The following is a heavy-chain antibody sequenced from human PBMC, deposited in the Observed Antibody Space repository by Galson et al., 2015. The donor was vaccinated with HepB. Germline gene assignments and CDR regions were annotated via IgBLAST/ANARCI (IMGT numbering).Heavy chain of an antibody. V-gene: IGHV4-39*07. D-gene: IGHD6-19*01. Sequence: ETLSLTCSVSGGIISTSPHYWAWIRQAPGRGLEWMGSIYYTGTTYYNPSLKSRVTISVDTLKNHFSLNLTSVTAADTAVYFCARDSSPSAWYVVGSWGPGKLVTVSS. J-gene: IGHJ5*01. CDR2: IYYTGTT. CDR1: GGIISTSPHY. CDR3: ARDSSPSAWYVVGS.